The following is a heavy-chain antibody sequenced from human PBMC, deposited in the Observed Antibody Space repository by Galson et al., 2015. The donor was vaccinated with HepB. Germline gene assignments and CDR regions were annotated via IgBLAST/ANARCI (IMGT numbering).Heavy chain of an antibody. CDR2: IWFDGTNQ. D-gene: IGHD2-21*01. Sequence: SLRLSCAASGFTFTDFGMHWVRQAPGKGLEWVALIWFDGTNQYYADSVKGRFTISRDNSKNTLYLQINSLRAEDTAVYYCAREAHIAVAAFGSWGQGTLVTVSS. J-gene: IGHJ4*02. V-gene: IGHV3-33*01. CDR3: AREAHIAVAAFGS. CDR1: GFTFTDFG.